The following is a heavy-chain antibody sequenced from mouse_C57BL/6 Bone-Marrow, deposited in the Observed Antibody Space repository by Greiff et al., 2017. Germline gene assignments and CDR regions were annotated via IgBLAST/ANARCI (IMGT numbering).Heavy chain of an antibody. J-gene: IGHJ2*01. CDR1: GYTFTSYW. CDR3: AREKFITTVVALDY. V-gene: IGHV1-69*01. Sequence: QVQLQQPGAELVMPGASVKLSCKASGYTFTSYWMHWVKQRPGPGLEWIGEIDPSDSYTNYNQKFKGKSTLTVDKSSSTAYMQLSSLTSEDSAVYYCAREKFITTVVALDYWGQGTTLTVSS. CDR2: IDPSDSYT. D-gene: IGHD1-1*01.